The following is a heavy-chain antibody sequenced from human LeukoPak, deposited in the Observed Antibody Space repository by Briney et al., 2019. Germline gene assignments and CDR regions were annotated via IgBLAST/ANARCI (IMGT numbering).Heavy chain of an antibody. J-gene: IGHJ6*02. V-gene: IGHV6-1*01. D-gene: IGHD1-26*01. CDR1: GDSVSSNSAA. CDR3: ARDSGVGARHGMDV. CDR2: TYYRSKWYN. Sequence: SQTLSLTCAISGDSVSSNSAAWNWIRQSPSRGLEWLGRTYYRSKWYNDYAVSVKSRITINPDTSKNQFSLQLNSVAAADTAVYYCARDSGVGARHGMDVWGQGTTVTVSS.